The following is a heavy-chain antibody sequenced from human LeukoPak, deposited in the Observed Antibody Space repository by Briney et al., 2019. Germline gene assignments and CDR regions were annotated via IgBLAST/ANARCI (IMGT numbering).Heavy chain of an antibody. V-gene: IGHV3-23*01. J-gene: IGHJ6*03. CDR3: ARRRYYYDSSGRTTYYYMDV. Sequence: GGSLRLSCAASGFTFSSYAMSWVRQAPGKGLEWVTAISGSGGSTYYADSVKGRFTISRDNSKNTLYLQMNSLRAEDTAVYYCARRRYYYDSSGRTTYYYMDVWGKGTTVTVSS. D-gene: IGHD3-22*01. CDR2: ISGSGGST. CDR1: GFTFSSYA.